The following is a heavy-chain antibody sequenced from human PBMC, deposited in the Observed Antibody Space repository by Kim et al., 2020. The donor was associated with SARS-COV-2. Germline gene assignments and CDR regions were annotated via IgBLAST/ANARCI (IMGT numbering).Heavy chain of an antibody. CDR3: AISLSYYDSSGYYRFDY. V-gene: IGHV1-24*01. D-gene: IGHD3-22*01. CDR1: GYTLTELS. J-gene: IGHJ4*02. CDR2: FDPEDDET. Sequence: ASVKVSCKVSGYTLTELSMHWVRQAPGKGLEWMGGFDPEDDETIYAQKFQGRVTMTEDTSTDTAYMELSSLRSEDTAVYYCAISLSYYDSSGYYRFDYWGQGTLVTVSS.